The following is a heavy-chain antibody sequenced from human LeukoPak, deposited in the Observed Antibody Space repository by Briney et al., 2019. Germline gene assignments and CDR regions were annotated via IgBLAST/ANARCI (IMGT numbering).Heavy chain of an antibody. D-gene: IGHD2-2*01. CDR3: ARTTVVVPAARQTYYYYYGMDV. CDR1: GYTFTGYY. V-gene: IGHV1-46*01. CDR2: INPSGGNT. J-gene: IGHJ6*02. Sequence: ASVKVSCKASGYTFTGYYMHWVRQAPGQGLEWMGIINPSGGNTGYAQKFQGRVTMTRNTSISTAYMELSSLRSEDTAVYYCARTTVVVPAARQTYYYYYGMDVWGQGTTVTVSS.